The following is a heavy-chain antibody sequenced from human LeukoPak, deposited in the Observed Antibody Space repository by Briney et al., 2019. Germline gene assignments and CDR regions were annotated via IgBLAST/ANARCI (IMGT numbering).Heavy chain of an antibody. CDR1: GFTVSTYY. D-gene: IGHD3-10*01. CDR3: ARGRGFKGNWFDP. V-gene: IGHV3-53*01. Sequence: GGSLRLTCAASGFTVSTYYMSWVRQAPGKGLEWVSVIYTGGSGSTSYADSVKGRFTISRGNAKNTLYLQMNSLRAEDTAVYYCARGRGFKGNWFDPWGQGTLVTVSS. CDR2: IYTGGSGST. J-gene: IGHJ5*02.